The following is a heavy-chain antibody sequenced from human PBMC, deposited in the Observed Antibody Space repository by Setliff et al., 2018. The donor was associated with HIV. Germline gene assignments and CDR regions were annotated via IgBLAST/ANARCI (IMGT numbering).Heavy chain of an antibody. Sequence: ASVKVSCKASGYTFSSYYMHWVRQAPGQGLEWMGIINPSGASRSFAQKFQGRVTMTGDTSTNTVYMELSNLRSEDTAVYYCARRYCSGGRCYLAFDYRGQGTLVTVSS. CDR1: GYTFSSYY. D-gene: IGHD2-15*01. J-gene: IGHJ4*02. V-gene: IGHV1-46*01. CDR2: INPSGASR. CDR3: ARRYCSGGRCYLAFDY.